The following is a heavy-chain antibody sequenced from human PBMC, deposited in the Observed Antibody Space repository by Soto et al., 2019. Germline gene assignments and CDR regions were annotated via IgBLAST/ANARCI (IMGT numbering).Heavy chain of an antibody. J-gene: IGHJ4*02. Sequence: GGSLRLSCAASGCNFSSYAMSWVRPAPGKGLEWVSAISGSGGSTYYADSVKGRFTISRDNSKNTLYLQMNSLRAEDTAVYYCASHGSGSQPYYFDYWGQGTLVNLSS. CDR2: ISGSGGST. V-gene: IGHV3-23*01. D-gene: IGHD3-3*01. CDR3: ASHGSGSQPYYFDY. CDR1: GCNFSSYA.